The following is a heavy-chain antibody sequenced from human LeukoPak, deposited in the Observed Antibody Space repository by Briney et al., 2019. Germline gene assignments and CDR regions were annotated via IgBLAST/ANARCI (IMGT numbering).Heavy chain of an antibody. Sequence: SETLSLTCAVYGGSFSGYYWSWIRQPPGKGLEWIGEINHSGSTNYNPSLKSRVTISVDTPKNQFSLKLSSVTAADTAVYYCARSKAGSFDYWGQGTLVTVSS. CDR3: ARSKAGSFDY. CDR1: GGSFSGYY. CDR2: INHSGST. J-gene: IGHJ4*02. V-gene: IGHV4-34*01.